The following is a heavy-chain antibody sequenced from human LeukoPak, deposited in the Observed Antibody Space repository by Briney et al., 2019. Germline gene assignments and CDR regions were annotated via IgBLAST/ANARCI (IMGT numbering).Heavy chain of an antibody. CDR2: IYTSGST. CDR3: ARGYCSSTSCYAGLNWFDP. Sequence: SETLSLTCTVSGGSISSGSYYWSWIRQPAGKGLEWIGRIYTSGSTNYNPSLKSRVTISVDTSKNQFSLKLSSVTAADTAVYYCARGYCSSTSCYAGLNWFDPWGQGTLVTVSS. J-gene: IGHJ5*02. V-gene: IGHV4-61*02. D-gene: IGHD2-2*01. CDR1: GGSISSGSYY.